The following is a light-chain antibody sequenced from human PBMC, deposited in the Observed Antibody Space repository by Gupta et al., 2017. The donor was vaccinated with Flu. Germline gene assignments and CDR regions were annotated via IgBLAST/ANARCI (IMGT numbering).Light chain of an antibody. CDR1: RSSVGNNF. CDR3: VAWDDTQSGYWI. Sequence: QSVLTQPPSASGTPGQTVTISCSGTRSSVGNNFVYWYQQFPGEAPKLLIYKSDQRPSGVPDRFSASKSGTSASLTIGGLRPEDEADYYCVAWDDTQSGYWIFGGGTKLTVL. CDR2: KSD. J-gene: IGLJ3*02. V-gene: IGLV1-47*01.